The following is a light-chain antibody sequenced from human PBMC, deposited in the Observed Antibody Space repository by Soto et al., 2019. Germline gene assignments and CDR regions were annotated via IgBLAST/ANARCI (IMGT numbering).Light chain of an antibody. J-gene: IGKJ5*01. CDR1: QDISRL. Sequence: DVQMTQSPSAMSASVGDRVTITCRASQDISRLVAWFQQKPGKAPERLIYDTSTLQVGVPSRFSVRGSATQFTLVISGLQPEDFATYYGLQQNSYPYTFGQGTRLEI. V-gene: IGKV1-17*03. CDR2: DTS. CDR3: LQQNSYPYT.